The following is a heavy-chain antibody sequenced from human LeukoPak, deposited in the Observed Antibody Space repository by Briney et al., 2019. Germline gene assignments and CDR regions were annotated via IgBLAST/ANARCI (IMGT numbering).Heavy chain of an antibody. D-gene: IGHD1-1*01. CDR2: ISGSGGST. J-gene: IGHJ6*04. CDR1: GFTFSSYA. V-gene: IGHV3-23*01. Sequence: GGSLRLSCAASGFTFSSYAMSWVRQAPGKGLEWVSAISGSGGSTYYADSVKGRFTISRDNSKNTLYLQMNSLRAEDTAVYYCARGYLFTKLDYYYYYGMDVWGKGTTVTVSS. CDR3: ARGYLFTKLDYYYYYGMDV.